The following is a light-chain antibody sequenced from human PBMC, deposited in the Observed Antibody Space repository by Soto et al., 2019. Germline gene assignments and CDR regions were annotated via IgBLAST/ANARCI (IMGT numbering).Light chain of an antibody. J-gene: IGLJ1*01. Sequence: QSALTQPASVSGSPGQSITISCTGTSGDIGSYNFVSWYQQHPGKAPKLIISDVTNRPSGVSSRFSGSKSDNTASLTISGLQSEDEADYSCKSYTNSDTYVFGTGTKLTVL. CDR3: KSYTNSDTYV. CDR2: DVT. CDR1: SGDIGSYNF. V-gene: IGLV2-14*03.